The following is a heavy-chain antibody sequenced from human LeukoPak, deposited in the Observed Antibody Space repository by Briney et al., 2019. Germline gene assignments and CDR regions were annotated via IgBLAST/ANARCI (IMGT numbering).Heavy chain of an antibody. CDR1: GGSISSSSYY. D-gene: IGHD3-10*01. CDR3: ARRRSGRKGFDP. J-gene: IGHJ5*02. Sequence: SETLSLTCTVSGGSISSSSYYWGWIRHPPGKGLEWIGSIYYSGSTYYNPSLKSRVTISVDTSKNQFSLKLSSVTAADTAVYYCARRRSGRKGFDPWGQGTLVTVSS. CDR2: IYYSGST. V-gene: IGHV4-39*07.